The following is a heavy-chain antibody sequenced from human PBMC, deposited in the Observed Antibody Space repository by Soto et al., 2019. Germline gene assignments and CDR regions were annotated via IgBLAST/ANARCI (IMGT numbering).Heavy chain of an antibody. CDR3: AKDYCSRTSCSTRLGGYFYY. CDR2: ISGSGGST. V-gene: IGHV3-23*01. Sequence: EVQLLESGGGLVQPGGSLRLSCAASGFTFSSYAMSWVRQAPGKGLEWVSAISGSGGSTYYADSVKGRFTISRDNSKNTLYLQINSLRAEDKAGYYCAKDYCSRTSCSTRLGGYFYYWGQGNPGHRLL. CDR1: GFTFSSYA. D-gene: IGHD2-2*01. J-gene: IGHJ4*02.